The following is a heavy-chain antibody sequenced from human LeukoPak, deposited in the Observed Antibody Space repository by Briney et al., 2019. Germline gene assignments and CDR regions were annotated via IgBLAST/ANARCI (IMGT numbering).Heavy chain of an antibody. CDR3: AKDRTGDHYYMDV. D-gene: IGHD7-27*01. J-gene: IGHJ6*03. CDR1: GFTFSSYA. Sequence: PGGSLRLSCAASGFTFSSYAMSWVRQAPGKGLEWVSAISGSGGSTYYADSVKVRFTISRDNSKNTLYLQMNSLRAEDTAVYYCAKDRTGDHYYMDVWGKGTTVTVSS. CDR2: ISGSGGST. V-gene: IGHV3-23*01.